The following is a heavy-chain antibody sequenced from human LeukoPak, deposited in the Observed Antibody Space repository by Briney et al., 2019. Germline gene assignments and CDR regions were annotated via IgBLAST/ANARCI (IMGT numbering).Heavy chain of an antibody. V-gene: IGHV3-74*01. J-gene: IGHJ5*01. CDR2: IKSDGST. CDR3: TRAITYFYGSVTYDWFDS. D-gene: IGHD3-10*01. CDR1: GFTFSSYW. Sequence: GGSLRLSCAASGFTFSSYWMHWVRQTPGKGLMWFVRIKSDGSTIYADSVQGRFTISRDNAKNMVYLQMNSLRADDTAIYYCTRAITYFYGSVTYDWFDSWGQGTRVTVSS.